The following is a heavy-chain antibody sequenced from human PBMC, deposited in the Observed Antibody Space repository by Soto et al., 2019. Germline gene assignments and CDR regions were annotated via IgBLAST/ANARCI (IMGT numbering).Heavy chain of an antibody. Sequence: SETLALTCGVYGGYFHDDYWSWIRQSPGKGLEWIGEIKRSGNTYYNPSLGSRVSTSVDLSKNQFSLRLSSVTAADTAVYFCARRHGLDIDAYYWGQGILVTVSS. D-gene: IGHD3-10*01. CDR3: ARRHGLDIDAYY. CDR2: IKRSGNT. CDR1: GGYFHDDY. J-gene: IGHJ4*02. V-gene: IGHV4-34*01.